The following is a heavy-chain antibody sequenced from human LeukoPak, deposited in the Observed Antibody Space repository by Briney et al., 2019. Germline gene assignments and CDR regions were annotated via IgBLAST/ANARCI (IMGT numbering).Heavy chain of an antibody. V-gene: IGHV4-39*01. CDR3: ARHLRAVAGINWFDP. CDR2: INHSGST. Sequence: SETLSLTCTVSGGSISSSSYYWSWIRQPPGKGLEWIGEINHSGSTNYNPSLKSRVTISVDTSKNQFSLKLSSVTAADTAVYYCARHLRAVAGINWFDPWGQGTLVTVSS. J-gene: IGHJ5*02. D-gene: IGHD6-19*01. CDR1: GGSISSSSYY.